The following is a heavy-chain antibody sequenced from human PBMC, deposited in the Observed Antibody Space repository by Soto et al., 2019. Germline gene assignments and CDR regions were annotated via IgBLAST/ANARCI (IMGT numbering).Heavy chain of an antibody. J-gene: IGHJ4*02. CDR2: IIPIFGTA. CDR1: GGTFSSYA. D-gene: IGHD5-18*01. V-gene: IGHV1-69*13. Sequence: SVKVSCKASGGTFSSYAISWVRQAPGQGLEWMGGIIPIFGTANYAQKFQGRVTITADESTSTAYMELSSLRSEDTAVYYCAGAVDTAMVLVSGYYFDYWGQGTLVTVS. CDR3: AGAVDTAMVLVSGYYFDY.